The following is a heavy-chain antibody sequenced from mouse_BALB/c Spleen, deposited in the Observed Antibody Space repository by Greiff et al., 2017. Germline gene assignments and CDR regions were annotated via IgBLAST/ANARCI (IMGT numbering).Heavy chain of an antibody. V-gene: IGHV3-2*02. D-gene: IGHD2-4*01. CDR1: GYSLTSDYA. CDR3: AIGPYDYDVLDV. CDR2: ISYSGST. J-gene: IGHJ1*01. Sequence: DVKLVESGPGLVKPSQSLSLTCTVTGYSLTSDYAWNWIRQFPGNKLEWMGYISYSGSTSYNPSLKSRISITRDTSKNQFFLQLNSVTTEDTATYYCAIGPYDYDVLDVWGAGTTVTVSS.